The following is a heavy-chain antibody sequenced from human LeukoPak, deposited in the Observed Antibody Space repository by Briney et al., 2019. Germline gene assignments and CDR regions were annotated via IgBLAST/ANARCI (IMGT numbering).Heavy chain of an antibody. CDR3: ASNCGGDCYLSYAIEL. J-gene: IGHJ3*01. CDR1: GYTFTSYY. CDR2: INPSGGST. D-gene: IGHD2-21*02. Sequence: ASVKVSCKATGYTFTSYYVHWVRQAPGQGLEWMGIINPSGGSTTYAQKFQGRVTMTRDTSTSTVYMGLTSLRSEDTAVYYCASNCGGDCYLSYAIELWGQGTMVTVSS. V-gene: IGHV1-46*01.